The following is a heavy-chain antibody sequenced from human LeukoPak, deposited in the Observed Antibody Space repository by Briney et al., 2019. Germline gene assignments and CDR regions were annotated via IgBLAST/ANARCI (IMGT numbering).Heavy chain of an antibody. CDR1: GFTFSSCW. V-gene: IGHV3-74*01. CDR2: ISSDGSST. CDR3: AREGFDY. Sequence: GGSLRLSCAASGFTFSSCWMHWVRQAPGKGLVWVSRISSDGSSTSYADSVRGRFTISRDNAKNALYLQMNSLRAEDTAVYYCAREGFDYWGQGTLVTVSS. J-gene: IGHJ4*02.